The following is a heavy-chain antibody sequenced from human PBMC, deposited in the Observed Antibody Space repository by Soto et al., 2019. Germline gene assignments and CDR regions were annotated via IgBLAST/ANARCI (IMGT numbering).Heavy chain of an antibody. V-gene: IGHV3-23*01. CDR3: AHHQRTTARQLGYFDY. D-gene: IGHD6-6*01. CDR1: GFTFSSYA. J-gene: IGHJ4*02. Sequence: PGGSLRLSCAASGFTFSSYAMSWVRQAPGKELEWVSAVGGSGTSTYYADSVKGRFTISRDNSKNTLYLEMNSLRAEDTAVYYCAHHQRTTARQLGYFDYWGQGTLVTVPS. CDR2: VGGSGTST.